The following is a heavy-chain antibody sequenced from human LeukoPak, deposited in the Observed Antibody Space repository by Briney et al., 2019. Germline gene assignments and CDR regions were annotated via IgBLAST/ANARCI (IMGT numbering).Heavy chain of an antibody. V-gene: IGHV3-30*02. CDR1: GFTFSSYA. CDR2: IRYDGSNK. D-gene: IGHD2-2*01. CDR3: ARKVPAATDAFDI. Sequence: GGSLRLSCAASGFTFSSYAMSWVRQAPGKGLEWVAFIRYDGSNKYYADSVKGRFTISRDNSKNTLYLQMNSLRAEDTAVYYCARKVPAATDAFDIWGQGTMVTVSS. J-gene: IGHJ3*02.